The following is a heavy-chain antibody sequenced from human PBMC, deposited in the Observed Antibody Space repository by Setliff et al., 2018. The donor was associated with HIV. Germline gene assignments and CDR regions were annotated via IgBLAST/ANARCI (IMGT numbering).Heavy chain of an antibody. CDR3: ARLSSYRSSSYYFDY. Sequence: PSETLSLTCTVSGGSISSGGYYWSWIRQHPGKGLEWIGYIYYSGSTYYNPSLKSRITISVDTSKNQFSLKLNSVTAADTAVYHCARLSSYRSSSYYFDYWGQGALVTVSS. J-gene: IGHJ4*02. D-gene: IGHD6-6*01. V-gene: IGHV4-31*03. CDR2: IYYSGST. CDR1: GGSISSGGYY.